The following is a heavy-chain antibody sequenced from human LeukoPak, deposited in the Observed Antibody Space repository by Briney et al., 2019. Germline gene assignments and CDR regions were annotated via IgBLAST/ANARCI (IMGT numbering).Heavy chain of an antibody. D-gene: IGHD2/OR15-2a*01. CDR1: GGSFSGYY. Sequence: NPSETLSLTCAVYGGSFSGYYWSWIRQPPGKGLEWIGEINHSGSTNYNPSLKSRVTISVDTSKNQFSLKLSSVTAADTAVYYCARGPFLWGQGTLVTVSS. J-gene: IGHJ4*02. CDR3: ARGPFL. CDR2: INHSGST. V-gene: IGHV4-34*01.